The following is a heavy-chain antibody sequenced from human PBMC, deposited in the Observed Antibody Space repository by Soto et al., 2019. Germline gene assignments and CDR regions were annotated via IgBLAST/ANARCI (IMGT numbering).Heavy chain of an antibody. Sequence: SVKVSCKASGGTFSSYDISWVRQAPGQGREWMGGIIPIFGTANYAQKFQGRVTITADKSTSTAYMELSSLISEDTAVNYYACIILRFLEWSRDRYSYYVMDVWAKGXTVTVPS. CDR2: IIPIFGTA. D-gene: IGHD3-3*01. V-gene: IGHV1-69*06. CDR3: ACIILRFLEWSRDRYSYYVMDV. CDR1: GGTFSSYD. J-gene: IGHJ6*04.